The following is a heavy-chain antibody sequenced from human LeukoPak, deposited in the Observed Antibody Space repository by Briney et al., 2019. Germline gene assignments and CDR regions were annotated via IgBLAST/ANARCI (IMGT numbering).Heavy chain of an antibody. V-gene: IGHV4-39*01. J-gene: IGHJ4*02. CDR1: GGSISSSSYY. CDR3: ARWGEYSSLLIDY. D-gene: IGHD6-6*01. CDR2: IYYSGST. Sequence: SETLSLTCTVSGGSISSSSYYWGWIRQPPGKGLEWIGSIYYSGSTYYNPSLKSRVTISVDTSKNQFSLKLSSVTAADTAVYYCARWGEYSSLLIDYWGQGTLVTVSS.